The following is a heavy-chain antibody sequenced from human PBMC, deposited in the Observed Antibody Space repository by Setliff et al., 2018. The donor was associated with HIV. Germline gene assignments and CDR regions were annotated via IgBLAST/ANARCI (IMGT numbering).Heavy chain of an antibody. CDR2: ISGSGGST. Sequence: GGSLRLSCAVSGFTFRSYAVSWVRQAPGRGLEWVSAISGSGGSTYYADAVKGRFTISRDNFRNTLSLQMNSLTAEDSAIYYCAKVDDGQCNTFNCRDFDYWGRGTLVTVSS. V-gene: IGHV3-23*01. D-gene: IGHD1-1*01. CDR3: AKVDDGQCNTFNCRDFDY. J-gene: IGHJ4*02. CDR1: GFTFRSYA.